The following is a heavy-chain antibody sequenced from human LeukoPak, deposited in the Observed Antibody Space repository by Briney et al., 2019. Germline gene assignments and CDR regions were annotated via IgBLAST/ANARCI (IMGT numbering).Heavy chain of an antibody. CDR2: INHSGST. D-gene: IGHD6-19*01. CDR1: GGSFSGYY. J-gene: IGHJ4*02. Sequence: PSETLSLTCAAYGGSFSGYYWSWIRQPPGKGLEWIGEINHSGSTNYNPSLKSRVTISVDTSKNQFSLKLSSVTAADTAVYYCARVVGYSSGWYVRDEYYFDYWGQGTLVTVSS. CDR3: ARVVGYSSGWYVRDEYYFDY. V-gene: IGHV4-34*01.